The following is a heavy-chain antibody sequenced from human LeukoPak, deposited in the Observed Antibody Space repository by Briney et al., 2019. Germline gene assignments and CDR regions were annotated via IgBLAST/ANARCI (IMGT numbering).Heavy chain of an antibody. D-gene: IGHD2-2*01. V-gene: IGHV3-21*01. Sequence: GGSLRLSCAASGFIFSSYSMNWVRQAPGKGLEWVSSISSSSSYIYYADSVKGRFTISRDNAKNSLYLQMNSLRAEDTAVYYCARDPNRAEYQLTSGWFDPWGQGTLVTVSS. CDR2: ISSSSSYI. CDR1: GFIFSSYS. J-gene: IGHJ5*02. CDR3: ARDPNRAEYQLTSGWFDP.